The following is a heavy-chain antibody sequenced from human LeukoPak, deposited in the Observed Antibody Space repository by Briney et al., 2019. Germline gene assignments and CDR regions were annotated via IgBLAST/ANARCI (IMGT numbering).Heavy chain of an antibody. CDR2: MYHSVIT. Sequence: PSETLSLTCAVSGYSINSDYYWGWIRQPPGQGLEWIGSMYHSVITYYNPSLKSRVTISVDTSKNQFSLKLNSVTAADTAVYYCARLTPGKNWFDPWGQGTLVTVSS. CDR3: ARLTPGKNWFDP. J-gene: IGHJ5*02. CDR1: GYSINSDYY. V-gene: IGHV4-38-2*01. D-gene: IGHD3-10*01.